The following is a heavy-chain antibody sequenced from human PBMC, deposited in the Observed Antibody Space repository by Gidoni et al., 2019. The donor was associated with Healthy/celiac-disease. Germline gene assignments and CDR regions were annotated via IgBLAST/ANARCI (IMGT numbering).Heavy chain of an antibody. CDR2: ISYDGSNK. D-gene: IGHD3-3*01. Sequence: QVQLVESGGGVVQPGRSLRLSCAASGFTFSSYGMHWVRQAPGKGLEWVAVISYDGSNKYYADSVKGRFTISRDNSKNTLYLQMNSLRAEDTAVYYCAKEKGITIFGVVIRYYYYGMDVWGQGTTVTVSS. CDR3: AKEKGITIFGVVIRYYYYGMDV. CDR1: GFTFSSYG. V-gene: IGHV3-30*18. J-gene: IGHJ6*02.